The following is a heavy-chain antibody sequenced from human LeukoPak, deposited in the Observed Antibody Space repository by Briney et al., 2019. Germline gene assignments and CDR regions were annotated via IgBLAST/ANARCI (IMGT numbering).Heavy chain of an antibody. D-gene: IGHD1-26*01. Sequence: SETLSLTCTVSGGSISSGSYYWSWIRQPAGKGLEWIGRIYTSGSTNYNPSLKSRVTISVDTSKNQFSLKLSSVTAADTAVYYCARETRGSSYYYYYMDVWGKGTTVTISS. V-gene: IGHV4-61*02. CDR1: GGSISSGSYY. CDR3: ARETRGSSYYYYYMDV. CDR2: IYTSGST. J-gene: IGHJ6*03.